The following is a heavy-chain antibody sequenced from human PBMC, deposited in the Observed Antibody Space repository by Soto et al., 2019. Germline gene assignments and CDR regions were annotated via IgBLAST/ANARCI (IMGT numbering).Heavy chain of an antibody. J-gene: IGHJ4*02. CDR3: ARVKYSGSYTPSYDFDY. CDR2: TYTGGTT. D-gene: IGHD1-26*01. V-gene: IGHV3-53*01. Sequence: EVQLVESGGGLIQPGGSLRLSCAASGFTVSNNYMGWVRQAPGQGLEWVSLTYTGGTTDYADSVKGRFTISRDNAKNTLYLQMNSLRAEDTAVYYCARVKYSGSYTPSYDFDYWGLGTLVTVSS. CDR1: GFTVSNNY.